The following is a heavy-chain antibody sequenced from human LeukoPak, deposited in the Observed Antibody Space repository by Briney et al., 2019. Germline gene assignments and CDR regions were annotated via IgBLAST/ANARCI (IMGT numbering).Heavy chain of an antibody. V-gene: IGHV1-2*02. CDR1: GYTFTGYY. J-gene: IGHJ6*03. Sequence: ASVKVSCKASGYTFTGYYMHWVRQAPGQGLEWMGWINPNSGGTNYAQKLQGRVTMTTDTSTSTAYMELRSLRSDDTAVYYCARATAPYYDFWSGPKNYYYYYYMDVWGKGTTVTVSS. CDR2: INPNSGGT. D-gene: IGHD3-3*01. CDR3: ARATAPYYDFWSGPKNYYYYYYMDV.